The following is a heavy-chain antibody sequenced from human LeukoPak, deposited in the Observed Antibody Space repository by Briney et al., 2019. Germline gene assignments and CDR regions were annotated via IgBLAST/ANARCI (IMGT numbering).Heavy chain of an antibody. V-gene: IGHV3-48*04. D-gene: IGHD6-6*01. Sequence: GGSLRLSCAASGFTFSSYSMNWVRQAPGKGLEWVSYISSSSSTIYYADSVKGRFTISRDNAKNSLYLQMNSLRAEDTAVYYCAGSVEYSSSAAGDYWGQGTLVTVSS. CDR2: ISSSSSTI. CDR1: GFTFSSYS. J-gene: IGHJ4*02. CDR3: AGSVEYSSSAAGDY.